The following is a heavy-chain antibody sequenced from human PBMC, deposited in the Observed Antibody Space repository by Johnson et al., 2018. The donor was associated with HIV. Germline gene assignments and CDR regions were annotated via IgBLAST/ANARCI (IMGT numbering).Heavy chain of an antibody. CDR2: ISYDGRNK. CDR3: ARDRWLQLGAFDI. CDR1: GFTFSRNA. Sequence: QVQLVESGGGVVQPGKSLGLSCTASGFTFSRNAMHWVRQPPGKGLEWVGVISYDGRNKYYADSVKGRFTISRDNSKNTLYLQINSLRADDTAVYYCARDRWLQLGAFDIWGQGTLVTVSS. J-gene: IGHJ3*02. D-gene: IGHD5-24*01. V-gene: IGHV3-30*14.